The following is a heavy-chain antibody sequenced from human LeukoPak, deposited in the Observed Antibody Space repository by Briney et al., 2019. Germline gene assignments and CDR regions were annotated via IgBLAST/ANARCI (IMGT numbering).Heavy chain of an antibody. D-gene: IGHD2-15*01. Sequence: SETLSLTCTVSGGSISSSSYYWGWIRQPPGKGLEWIGEINHSGSTNYNPSLKSRVTISVDTSKNQFSLKLSSVTAADTAVYYCARGRGAHCSGGSCYENWFDPWGQGTLVTVSS. J-gene: IGHJ5*02. V-gene: IGHV4-39*07. CDR1: GGSISSSSYY. CDR3: ARGRGAHCSGGSCYENWFDP. CDR2: INHSGST.